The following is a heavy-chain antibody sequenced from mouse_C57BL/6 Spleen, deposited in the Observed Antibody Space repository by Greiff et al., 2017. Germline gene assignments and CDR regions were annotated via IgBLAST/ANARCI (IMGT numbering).Heavy chain of an antibody. J-gene: IGHJ4*01. Sequence: EVQVVESEGGLVQPGSSMKLSCTASGFTFSDYYMAWVRQVPEKGLEWVANINYDGSSTYYLDSLKSRFIISRDNAKNILYLQMSSLKSEDTATYYCARISLETAQAHYAMDDWGQGTSVTVSS. D-gene: IGHD3-2*02. CDR1: GFTFSDYY. V-gene: IGHV5-16*01. CDR3: ARISLETAQAHYAMDD. CDR2: INYDGSST.